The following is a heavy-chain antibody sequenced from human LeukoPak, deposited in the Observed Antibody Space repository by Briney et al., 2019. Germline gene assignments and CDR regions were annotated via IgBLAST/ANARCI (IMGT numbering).Heavy chain of an antibody. V-gene: IGHV1-69*13. CDR3: ARDPSSSSWYRDWFDP. Sequence: SVKVSCKASGGTFSSYAISWVRQAPGQGLEWMGGIIPIFGTANYAQKFQGRVTITADESTSTAYMELSSLRSEDTAVYYCARDPSSSSWYRDWFDPWGQGTLVTVSS. CDR2: IIPIFGTA. D-gene: IGHD6-13*01. CDR1: GGTFSSYA. J-gene: IGHJ5*02.